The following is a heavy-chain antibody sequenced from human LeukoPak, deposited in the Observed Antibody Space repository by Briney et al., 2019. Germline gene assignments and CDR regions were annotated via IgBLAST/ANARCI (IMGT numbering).Heavy chain of an antibody. CDR3: ARVPMVRGASADY. D-gene: IGHD3-10*01. CDR1: GYTFAGYY. CDR2: INPDSGGI. Sequence: ASLKVSCKASGYTFAGYYIHWVRQAPGQGLEWMGWINPDSGGINYAQNFQGRVTMTRDTSISTASMELSSLRSDDTAVYYCARVPMVRGASADYWGQGTLVTVSS. J-gene: IGHJ4*02. V-gene: IGHV1-2*02.